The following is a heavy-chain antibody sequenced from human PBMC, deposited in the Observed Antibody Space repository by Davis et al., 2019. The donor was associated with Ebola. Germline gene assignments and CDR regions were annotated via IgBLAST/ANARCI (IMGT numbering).Heavy chain of an antibody. J-gene: IGHJ4*02. V-gene: IGHV4-61*01. Sequence: MPGGSLRLSCTVSGGSVSSGSSYWSWIRQPPGKGLEWIGYIYYSGSTNYNPSLKSRVTISEDTSKNQFSLKLSSVTAADTAVYYCVRDLTIWGQGTLVTVSS. CDR1: GGSVSSGSSY. CDR2: IYYSGST. CDR3: VRDLTI. D-gene: IGHD3-10*01.